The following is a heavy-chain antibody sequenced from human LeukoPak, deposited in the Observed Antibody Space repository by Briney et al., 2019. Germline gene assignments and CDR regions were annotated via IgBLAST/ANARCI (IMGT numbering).Heavy chain of an antibody. CDR1: GFTFSNYV. Sequence: GGSLRLSCAASGFTFSNYVMSWVRQAPGKGLEWVSGISGSGGSTYYADSVEGRFTISRDNSENTLYLQMNSLRAEDTALYYCAFPGIAASGRGLGFDYWGQGTLVTVSS. J-gene: IGHJ4*02. CDR2: ISGSGGST. V-gene: IGHV3-23*01. D-gene: IGHD6-13*01. CDR3: AFPGIAASGRGLGFDY.